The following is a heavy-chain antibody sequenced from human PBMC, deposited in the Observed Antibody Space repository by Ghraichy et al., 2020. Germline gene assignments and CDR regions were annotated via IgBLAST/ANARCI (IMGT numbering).Heavy chain of an antibody. CDR2: INPNSGGT. CDR3: ARALGFVVVPAAIPTH. Sequence: ASVKVSCKASGYTFTGYYMHWVRQAPGQGLEWMGWINPNSGGTNYAQKFQGRVTMTRDTSISTAYMELSRLRSDDTAVYYCARALGFVVVPAAIPTHWGQGTLVTVSS. D-gene: IGHD2-2*02. J-gene: IGHJ4*02. V-gene: IGHV1-2*02. CDR1: GYTFTGYY.